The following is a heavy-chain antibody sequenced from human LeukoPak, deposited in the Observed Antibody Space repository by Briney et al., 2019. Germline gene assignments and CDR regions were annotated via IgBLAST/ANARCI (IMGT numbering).Heavy chain of an antibody. CDR3: ARSDPGGYTRGGFDY. Sequence: SETLSLTCTVSGGSISSYSWSWIRQPPGKGLEWIGYIYYSGSTNYNPSLKSRVTISVDTSKNQFSLKLSSVTAADTAVYYCARSDPGGYTRGGFDYWGQGTLVTVSS. CDR2: IYYSGST. J-gene: IGHJ4*02. D-gene: IGHD3-10*01. CDR1: GGSISSYS. V-gene: IGHV4-59*01.